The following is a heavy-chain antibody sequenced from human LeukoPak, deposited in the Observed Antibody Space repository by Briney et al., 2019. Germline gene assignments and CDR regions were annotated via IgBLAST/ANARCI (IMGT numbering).Heavy chain of an antibody. CDR2: MTGSGGST. CDR3: AKGGRIGITGTFFDY. D-gene: IGHD1-20*01. V-gene: IGHV3-23*01. J-gene: IGHJ4*02. CDR1: GFTFSSYS. Sequence: PGGSLRLSCAASGFTFSSYSMNWVRQAPGKGLEWVSSMTGSGGSTYYADSVKGRSTVSRDTSKNTLYLQMNSLRAEDTAVYYCAKGGRIGITGTFFDYWGQGTLVTVSS.